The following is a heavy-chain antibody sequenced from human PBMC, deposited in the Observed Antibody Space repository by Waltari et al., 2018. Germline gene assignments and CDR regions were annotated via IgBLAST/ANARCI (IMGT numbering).Heavy chain of an antibody. J-gene: IGHJ4*02. CDR1: GGSFSGYY. CDR3: ARGPPICTNGVCYPRAFDY. Sequence: QVQLQQWGAGLLKPSETLSLTCAVYGGSFSGYYWSWIRQPPGTGLEWIGEINHSGSTNYNPSLKSRVTISVDTSKNQFSLKLSSVTAADTAVYYCARGPPICTNGVCYPRAFDYWGQGTLVTVSS. V-gene: IGHV4-34*01. CDR2: INHSGST. D-gene: IGHD2-8*01.